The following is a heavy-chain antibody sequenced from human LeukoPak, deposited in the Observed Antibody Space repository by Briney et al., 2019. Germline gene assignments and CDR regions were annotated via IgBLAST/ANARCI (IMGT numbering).Heavy chain of an antibody. D-gene: IGHD1-1*01. J-gene: IGHJ3*02. CDR1: GDSVSSNSAA. CDR3: ARVLIRWNDVGNAFDI. Sequence: SQTLSLTCAISGDSVSSNSAAWNWIRQSPSRGLEWLGRTYYRSKWYNDYAVSVKSRITINPDTSKNQFSLQLNSVTPEDTAVYYCARVLIRWNDVGNAFDIWGQGTMVTVSS. CDR2: TYYRSKWYN. V-gene: IGHV6-1*01.